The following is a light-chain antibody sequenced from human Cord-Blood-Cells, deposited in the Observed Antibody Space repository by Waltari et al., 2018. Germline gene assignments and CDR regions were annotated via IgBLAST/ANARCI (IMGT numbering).Light chain of an antibody. J-gene: IGLJ2*01. CDR1: SSDVGGYNY. CDR3: CSYAGSYV. CDR2: DVS. V-gene: IGLV2-11*01. Sequence: QSALTQPRPVSGSPGQSVTISCTGTSSDVGGYNYVSWYQQHPGKAPKRMIYDVSKRPSGVPDRFSGSKSGNTASLTISGLQAEDEADYYCCSYAGSYVFGGGTKLTVL.